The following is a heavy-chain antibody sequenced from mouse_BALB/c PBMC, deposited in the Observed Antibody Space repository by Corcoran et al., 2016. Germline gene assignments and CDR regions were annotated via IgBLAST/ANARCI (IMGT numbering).Heavy chain of an antibody. D-gene: IGHD2-4*01. Sequence: QIQLQQSGPELVKPGASVKISCKASGYTFTDYYINWVKQKPGQGLEWMGWIYPGSGNTKYNEKFKGKATLTVDTSSSTAYMQLSSLTSEDSAVYFCARSNDYGAWFAYWGQGTLVTVSA. CDR2: IYPGSGNT. J-gene: IGHJ3*01. V-gene: IGHV1-84*02. CDR3: ARSNDYGAWFAY. CDR1: GYTFTDYY.